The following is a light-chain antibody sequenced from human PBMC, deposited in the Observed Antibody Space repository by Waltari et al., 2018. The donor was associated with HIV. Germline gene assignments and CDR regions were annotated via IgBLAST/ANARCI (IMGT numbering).Light chain of an antibody. J-gene: IGKJ4*01. CDR2: WAS. V-gene: IGKV4-1*01. CDR3: QQYFSSPLT. CDR1: QSILYSSNNKNY. Sequence: DIVMTQSPASLTLSLGARATINCKSSQSILYSSNNKNYLAWYQQKPGQPPKLLIYWASTRESGVPDRFSGSGSGTNFTLTISGLQTEDLAVYYCQQYFSSPLTFGGGTRVEIK.